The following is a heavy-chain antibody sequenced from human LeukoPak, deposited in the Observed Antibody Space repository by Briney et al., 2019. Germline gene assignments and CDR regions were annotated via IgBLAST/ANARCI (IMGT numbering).Heavy chain of an antibody. J-gene: IGHJ5*02. CDR3: ARDPVVVVAAMGNWFDP. D-gene: IGHD2-15*01. CDR2: ISAYNGNT. CDR1: GYTFTSYG. V-gene: IGHV1-18*04. Sequence: GASAKVSCKASGYTFTSYGISWVRQAPGQGLEWMGWISAYNGNTNYAQKLQGRVTMTTDTSTSTAYMELRSLRSDDTAAYYCARDPVVVVAAMGNWFDPWGQGTLVTVSS.